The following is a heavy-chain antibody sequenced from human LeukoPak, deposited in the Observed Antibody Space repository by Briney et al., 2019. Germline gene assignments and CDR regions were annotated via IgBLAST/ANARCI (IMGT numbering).Heavy chain of an antibody. Sequence: GGSLRLSCAASGFTFSDYGVHWVRQAPGKGLEWVAVISYDGSNKYYSDSVKGRFTISRDNPKNTLSLQMNSLRAEDTAVYYCARDYGDYSGTFDIWGQGTMVTVSS. CDR2: ISYDGSNK. CDR3: ARDYGDYSGTFDI. V-gene: IGHV3-30*03. J-gene: IGHJ3*02. CDR1: GFTFSDYG. D-gene: IGHD4-17*01.